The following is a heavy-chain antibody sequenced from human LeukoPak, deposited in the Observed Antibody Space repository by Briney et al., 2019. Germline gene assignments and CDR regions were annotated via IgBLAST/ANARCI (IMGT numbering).Heavy chain of an antibody. D-gene: IGHD1-7*01. J-gene: IGHJ4*02. CDR2: IRYDGSNK. Sequence: GGSLRLSCAASGFTFSSYGMHWVRQAPGKGLEWVAFIRYDGSNKYYADSVKGRFTISRDNSKNTLYLQMNSLRAEDTAVYYCAKDQAHWNYVRFDYWGQGTLVTVSS. CDR3: AKDQAHWNYVRFDY. V-gene: IGHV3-30*02. CDR1: GFTFSSYG.